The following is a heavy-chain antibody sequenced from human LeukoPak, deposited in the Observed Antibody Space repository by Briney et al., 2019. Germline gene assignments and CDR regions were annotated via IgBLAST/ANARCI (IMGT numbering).Heavy chain of an antibody. CDR2: IYYSGST. CDR1: GGSISSYY. D-gene: IGHD4-17*01. J-gene: IGHJ6*02. CDR3: ARGTVPYYYYYGMDV. Sequence: SETLSLTCTVSGGSISSYYWGWIRQPPGKGLEWIGYIYYSGSTNYNPSLKSRVTISVDTSKSQFSLKLSSVTAADTAAYYCARGTVPYYYYYGMDVWGQGTTVTVSS. V-gene: IGHV4-59*01.